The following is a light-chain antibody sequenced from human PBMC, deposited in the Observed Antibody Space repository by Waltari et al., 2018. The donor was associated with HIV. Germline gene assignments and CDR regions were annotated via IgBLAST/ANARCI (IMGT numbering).Light chain of an antibody. CDR2: DDS. V-gene: IGLV3-21*02. Sequence: SYLLAQPPSVSVAPGQTAILTCGGNNIGSKSVHWYLQKPGQAPLLIFYDDSDRPSGCPVRFSGSNSGNTATLTISGVEAGDEADYFCQVWDTAATEHVTFGGGTKLSVL. J-gene: IGLJ2*01. CDR1: NIGSKS. CDR3: QVWDTAATEHVT.